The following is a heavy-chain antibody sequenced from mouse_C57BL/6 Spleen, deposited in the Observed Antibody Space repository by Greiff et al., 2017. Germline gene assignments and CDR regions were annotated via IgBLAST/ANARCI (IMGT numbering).Heavy chain of an antibody. Sequence: EVQLQQSGPELVKPGASVKISCKASGYSFTDYNMNWVKQSNGKSLEWIGVINPNYGTTSHNQKFKGKATLTVDQSSSTAYMQLNSLTSEDSAVYYCASGYYYGSKAWFAYWGQGTLVTVSA. J-gene: IGHJ3*01. V-gene: IGHV1-39*01. CDR1: GYSFTDYN. D-gene: IGHD1-1*01. CDR3: ASGYYYGSKAWFAY. CDR2: INPNYGTT.